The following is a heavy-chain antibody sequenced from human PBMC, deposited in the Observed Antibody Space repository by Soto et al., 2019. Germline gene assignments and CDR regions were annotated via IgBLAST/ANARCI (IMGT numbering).Heavy chain of an antibody. J-gene: IGHJ6*02. V-gene: IGHV1-69*13. CDR1: GGTFSSYA. CDR2: IIPIFGTA. Sequence: SVKVSCKASGGTFSSYAISWVRQAPGQGLEWMGGIIPIFGTANYAQKFQGRVTITADESTSTAYMELSSLRSEDTAVYYCAREAPPDYVWGSLSYYYYYGMDVWG. CDR3: AREAPPDYVWGSLSYYYYYGMDV. D-gene: IGHD3-16*01.